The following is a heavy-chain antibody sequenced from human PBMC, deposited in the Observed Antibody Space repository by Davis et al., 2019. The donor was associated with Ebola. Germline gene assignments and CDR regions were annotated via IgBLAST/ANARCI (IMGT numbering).Heavy chain of an antibody. CDR2: IIPIFGTA. Sequence: SVKVSCKASGGTFSSYAISWVRQAPGQGLEWMGGIIPIFGTANYAQKFQGRVTITADESTSTAYMELSSLRSEDTAVHYCARGGAYYYGSGDYYGMDVWGQGTTVTVSS. V-gene: IGHV1-69*13. J-gene: IGHJ6*02. CDR3: ARGGAYYYGSGDYYGMDV. D-gene: IGHD3-10*01. CDR1: GGTFSSYA.